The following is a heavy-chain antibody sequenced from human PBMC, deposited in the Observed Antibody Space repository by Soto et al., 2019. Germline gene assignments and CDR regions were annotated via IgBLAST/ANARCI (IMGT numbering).Heavy chain of an antibody. J-gene: IGHJ5*02. D-gene: IGHD2-15*01. CDR2: INHSGST. V-gene: IGHV4-34*01. CDR1: GGSFSGYY. CDR3: ARGRFGSIVVVVAAASGWLDT. Sequence: PSETLSLTCAVYGGSFSGYYWSWIRQPPGKGLEWIGEINHSGSTNYNPSLKSRVTISVDTSKNQFSLKLSSVTAADTAVYYCARGRFGSIVVVVAAASGWLDTLGQGTPVTVSS.